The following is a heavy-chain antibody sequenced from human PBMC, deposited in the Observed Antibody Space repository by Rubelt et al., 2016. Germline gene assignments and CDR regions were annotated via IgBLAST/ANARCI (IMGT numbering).Heavy chain of an antibody. CDR2: IYYSGST. CDR3: ARDGESYYFDY. Sequence: EWIGYIYYSGSTNYNPSLKSRVTMSVDTSKNQFSLKLSSVTAADTAVYYCARDGESYYFDYWGQGTLVTVSS. D-gene: IGHD3-10*01. V-gene: IGHV4-59*12. J-gene: IGHJ4*02.